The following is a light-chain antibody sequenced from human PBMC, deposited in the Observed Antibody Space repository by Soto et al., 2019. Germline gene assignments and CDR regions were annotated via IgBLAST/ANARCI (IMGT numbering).Light chain of an antibody. V-gene: IGLV2-14*01. J-gene: IGLJ3*02. Sequence: QSVLTQTASVSGSPGQWITLSRTGTSSDVGGYNFASWFQHHPGKAPKLMVHEVANRLSGVSGRFSGSKSGNTAFLTISGLQAEDEAVYYCCSHSSSITWMFGGGTKLTVL. CDR2: EVA. CDR1: SSDVGGYNF. CDR3: CSHSSSITWM.